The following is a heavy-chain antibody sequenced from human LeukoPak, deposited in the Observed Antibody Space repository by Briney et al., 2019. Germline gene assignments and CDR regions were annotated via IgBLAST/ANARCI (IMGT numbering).Heavy chain of an antibody. CDR1: GFTFSSNY. V-gene: IGHV3-53*04. CDR3: ARGYSSGWYDKTLDY. Sequence: GGSLRLSCAASGFTFSSNYMSWVRQAPGKGLEWVSVIYSGGSTYYADSVKGRFTISRHNSKNTLYLQMNSLRAEDTAVYYCARGYSSGWYDKTLDYWGQGTLVTVSS. D-gene: IGHD6-19*01. CDR2: IYSGGST. J-gene: IGHJ4*02.